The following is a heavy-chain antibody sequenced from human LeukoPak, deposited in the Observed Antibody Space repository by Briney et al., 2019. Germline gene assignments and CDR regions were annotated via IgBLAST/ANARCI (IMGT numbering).Heavy chain of an antibody. J-gene: IGHJ4*02. D-gene: IGHD2-2*01. CDR1: GGSLSRYY. V-gene: IGHV4-59*01. Sequence: SETLSLTCTVSGGSLSRYYWCWIRQPPGKGLEWIGYIYYSGSTTYNPSLKSRVTISVDTSKNQFSLKLSSVAAADTAVYYCASGVVVPAAFDYWGQGTLVTVSS. CDR2: IYYSGST. CDR3: ASGVVVPAAFDY.